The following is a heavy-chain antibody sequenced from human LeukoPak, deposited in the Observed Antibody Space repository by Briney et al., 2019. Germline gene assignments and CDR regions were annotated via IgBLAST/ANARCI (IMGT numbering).Heavy chain of an antibody. J-gene: IGHJ4*02. V-gene: IGHV3-48*02. D-gene: IGHD6-13*01. CDR1: GFTFSSYS. CDR2: ISSSSSTI. CDR3: ARDRLGIAAAGRFDY. Sequence: GGSLRLSCAASGFTFSSYSMNWVRQAPGKGLEWVSYISSSSSTIYYADSVKGRFTISRDNAKNSLYLQMNSLRDEDTAVYYCARDRLGIAAAGRFDYWGQGTLVTVSS.